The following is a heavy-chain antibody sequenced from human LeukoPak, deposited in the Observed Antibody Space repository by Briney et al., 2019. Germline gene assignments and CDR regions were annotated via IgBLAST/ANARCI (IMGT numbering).Heavy chain of an antibody. V-gene: IGHV3-9*01. D-gene: IGHD5-12*01. J-gene: IGHJ4*02. CDR2: ISWNSGSI. Sequence: GGSLRLSCAASGLTVSSNYMSWVRQAPGKGLEWVSGISWNSGSIGYADSVKGRFTISRDNAKNSLYLQMNSLRAEDTALYYCATFSGYDRSFDYWGQGTLVTVSS. CDR1: GLTVSSNY. CDR3: ATFSGYDRSFDY.